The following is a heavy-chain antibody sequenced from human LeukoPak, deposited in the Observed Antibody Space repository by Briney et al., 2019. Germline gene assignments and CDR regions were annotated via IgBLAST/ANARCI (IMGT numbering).Heavy chain of an antibody. CDR3: ARDGGATIDY. Sequence: SGTLSLTCAVSGGSISSSNWWSWIRQPPGKGLEWIGYIYYSGSTNYNPSLKSRVTISVDTSKNQFSLKLSSVTAADTAVYYCARDGGATIDYWGQGTLVTVSS. D-gene: IGHD1-26*01. V-gene: IGHV4-61*01. CDR1: GGSISSSNW. J-gene: IGHJ4*02. CDR2: IYYSGST.